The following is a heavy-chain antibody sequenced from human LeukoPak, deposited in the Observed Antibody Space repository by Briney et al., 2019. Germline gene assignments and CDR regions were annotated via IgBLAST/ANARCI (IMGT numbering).Heavy chain of an antibody. V-gene: IGHV3-23*01. Sequence: GGSLRPSCAASGFTFSSYAMSWVRQPPGKGLEWVSGISGSGDNTYYADSVKGRFTISRDNSKKTLYLHLNSLRVEDAAVYYCAKDGYSSIPGFHFEYWGQGTPVTVSS. D-gene: IGHD6-13*01. CDR2: ISGSGDNT. CDR1: GFTFSSYA. CDR3: AKDGYSSIPGFHFEY. J-gene: IGHJ4*02.